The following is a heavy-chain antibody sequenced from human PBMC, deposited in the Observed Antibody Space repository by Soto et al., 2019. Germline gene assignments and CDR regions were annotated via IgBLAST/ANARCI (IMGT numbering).Heavy chain of an antibody. CDR3: ARFYYYDSSVPAYYFDY. J-gene: IGHJ4*02. CDR1: GGTFSSYA. V-gene: IGHV1-69*13. D-gene: IGHD3-22*01. CDR2: TNPIFGTA. Sequence: SVKVCFKASGGTFSSYAISWVRQAPGQGLEWMGGTNPIFGTANYAQKFQGRVTITADESTSTAYMELSSLRSEDTAVYYCARFYYYDSSVPAYYFDYWGQGTLVTVSS.